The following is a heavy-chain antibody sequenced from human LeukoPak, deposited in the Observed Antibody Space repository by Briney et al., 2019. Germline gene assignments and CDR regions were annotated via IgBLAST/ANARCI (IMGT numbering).Heavy chain of an antibody. CDR1: DGSISGYY. D-gene: IGHD4-23*01. V-gene: IGHV4-4*07. J-gene: IGHJ4*02. CDR2: IYSSGST. CDR3: ARGGKATVVTM. Sequence: SETLSLTCTVSDGSISGYYWSWIRQPAGKGLEWIGRIYSSGSTNYNPSLKSRVSMSVDTSKNQFSLKLTSVTAADTALYYCARGGKATVVTMWGQGILVTVSS.